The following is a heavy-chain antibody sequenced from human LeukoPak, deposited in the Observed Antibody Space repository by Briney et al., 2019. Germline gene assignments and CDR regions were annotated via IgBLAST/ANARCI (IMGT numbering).Heavy chain of an antibody. D-gene: IGHD3-10*01. CDR3: AKDPWVVRGVTLDY. CDR2: IRYDVSNK. V-gene: IGHV3-30*02. Sequence: GGSLRLSCAVSVFTFSSDGVRWVRQAPGTGREWVGFIRYDVSNKYYTNTRKGRFTISRANSKNKLYLQMNSLRAEATAVYSCAKDPWVVRGVTLDYWGQGTLVTVSS. J-gene: IGHJ4*02. CDR1: VFTFSSDG.